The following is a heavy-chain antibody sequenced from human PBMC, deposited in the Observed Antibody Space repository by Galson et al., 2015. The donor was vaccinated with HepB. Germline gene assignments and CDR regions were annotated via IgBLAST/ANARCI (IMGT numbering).Heavy chain of an antibody. CDR2: INPNSGGT. J-gene: IGHJ4*02. CDR3: ARGYTGYDRSYFDY. Sequence: VKVSCKVSGYTFTGYYMHWVRQAPGQGLEWMGWINPNSGGTNYAQKFQGRVTMTRDTSISTAYLDLSRLSSDDTAVYYCARGYTGYDRSYFDYWGQGTLVTVSS. CDR1: GYTFTGYY. D-gene: IGHD5-12*01. V-gene: IGHV1-2*02.